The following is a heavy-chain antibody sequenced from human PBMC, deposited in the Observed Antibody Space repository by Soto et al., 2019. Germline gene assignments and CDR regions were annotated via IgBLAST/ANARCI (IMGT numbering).Heavy chain of an antibody. CDR3: AREDGTFDY. D-gene: IGHD1-26*01. V-gene: IGHV3-7*04. J-gene: IGHJ4*02. CDR1: GFNFSRYW. CDR2: SRPDTDDR. Sequence: VQLVESGGGLVQPGGSLRLSCAASGFNFSRYWMNWVRQAPGKGLEWVANSRPDTDDRFHADSVRGRFSISRVNAKKSLFLQMNNLRVEDTAVYYCAREDGTFDYWGQGTLVTVSS.